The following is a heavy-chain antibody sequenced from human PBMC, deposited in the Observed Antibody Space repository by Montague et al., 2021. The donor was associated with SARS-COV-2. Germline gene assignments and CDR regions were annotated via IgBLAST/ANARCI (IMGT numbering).Heavy chain of an antibody. D-gene: IGHD4-11*01. CDR1: GVSISEYF. V-gene: IGHV4-59*01. J-gene: IGHJ1*01. CDR2: IFFNRGP. Sequence: SETLSLTCTVSGVSISEYFWTWIRQTPGKGLEWIGYIFFNRGPIHNSSLKNRVTISLDTSKSQVSLRLTSVTAADTAVYFCVSGRDGSYSHFHFWGQGALVTVSS. CDR3: VSGRDGSYSHFHF.